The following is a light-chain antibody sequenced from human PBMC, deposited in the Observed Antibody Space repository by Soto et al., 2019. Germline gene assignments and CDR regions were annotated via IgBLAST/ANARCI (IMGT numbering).Light chain of an antibody. Sequence: QSVLTQPPSASGSPGQSVTISCTGTSSDVGRYDYVSWYQHHPGKAPKLIIYDVSQRPSGVPDRFSGSKSGNTASLTVSGLQAEDEADHYCNSYEDSNTYLFGPGTKVTVL. J-gene: IGLJ1*01. CDR1: SSDVGRYDY. V-gene: IGLV2-8*01. CDR3: NSYEDSNTYL. CDR2: DVS.